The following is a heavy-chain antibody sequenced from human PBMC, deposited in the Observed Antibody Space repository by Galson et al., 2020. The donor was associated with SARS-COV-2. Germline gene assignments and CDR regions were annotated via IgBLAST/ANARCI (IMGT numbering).Heavy chain of an antibody. V-gene: IGHV3-23*01. CDR3: AKDLAYWVTTWKGGNAFDI. Sequence: GGSLRLSCAASGFTFSSYAMSWVRQAPGKGLEWVSAISGSGGSTYYADSVKGRFTISRDNSKNTLYLQMNSLRAEDTAVYYCAKDLAYWVTTWKGGNAFDIWGQGTMVTVSS. CDR2: ISGSGGST. J-gene: IGHJ3*02. D-gene: IGHD4-17*01. CDR1: GFTFSSYA.